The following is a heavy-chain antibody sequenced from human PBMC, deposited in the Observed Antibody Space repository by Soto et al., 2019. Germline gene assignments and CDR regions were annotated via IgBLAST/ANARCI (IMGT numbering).Heavy chain of an antibody. CDR2: ISWDSGSI. CDR1: GFRFDEYA. J-gene: IGHJ4*02. Sequence: QLVESGGGLVQPGRSLRLSCVASGFRFDEYAIHWVRQAPGKGLEWVSGISWDSGSINYAGSVRGRFTVSRDNAKNSLYLHMTRLRSEDTAFYYCAKIVTRHSLVPVFDQWGQGALVYVSS. D-gene: IGHD2-21*01. V-gene: IGHV3-9*01. CDR3: AKIVTRHSLVPVFDQ.